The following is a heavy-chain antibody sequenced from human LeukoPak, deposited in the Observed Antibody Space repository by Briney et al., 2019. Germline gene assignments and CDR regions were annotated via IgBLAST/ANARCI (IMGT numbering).Heavy chain of an antibody. V-gene: IGHV4-39*07. D-gene: IGHD3-10*01. Sequence: PSETLSLTCTVSGGSISSSSYYWGWIRQPPGKGLEWIGSIYYSGSTYYNPSLKSRVTISVDTSKNQFSLKLSSVTAADTAVYYCAREDPRYYYGSGTKYDYWGQGTLVTVSS. J-gene: IGHJ4*02. CDR3: AREDPRYYYGSGTKYDY. CDR2: IYYSGST. CDR1: GGSISSSSYY.